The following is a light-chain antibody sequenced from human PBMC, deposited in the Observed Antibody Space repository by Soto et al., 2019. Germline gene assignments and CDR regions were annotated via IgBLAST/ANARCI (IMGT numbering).Light chain of an antibody. J-gene: IGLJ1*01. CDR3: LLSYNGPYV. V-gene: IGLV7-46*01. CDR2: DTT. CDR1: TGAVTNGHY. Sequence: AVVTQAPSLTVSPGGTVNLTCGSSTGAVTNGHYPYWFQQKPGQAPRTLIYDTTNRHSWTPARFSGSLLGGKAALTLSGAQPEDEAEYYCLLSYNGPYVFGTGTKVTV.